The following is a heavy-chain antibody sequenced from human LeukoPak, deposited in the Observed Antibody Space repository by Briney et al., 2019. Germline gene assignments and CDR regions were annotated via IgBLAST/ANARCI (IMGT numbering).Heavy chain of an antibody. CDR2: IRNKVNSHTT. CDR3: VAMLRGVGY. CDR1: GFTFIYHY. D-gene: IGHD3-10*01. J-gene: IGHJ4*02. Sequence: GRSLRLYFAASGFTFIYHYMNWVRPAPGKGLEWVGRIRNKVNSHTTEYSASVKGRFTISRDDSTNSVYLQMNSLKTEDTAVYYCVAMLRGVGYWGQGTLVTVSS. V-gene: IGHV3-72*01.